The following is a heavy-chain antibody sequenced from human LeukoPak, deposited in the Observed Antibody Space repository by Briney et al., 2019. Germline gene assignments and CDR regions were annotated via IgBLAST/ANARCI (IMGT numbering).Heavy chain of an antibody. D-gene: IGHD7-27*01. CDR2: ISSSGSTI. CDR3: ARALGNSTGDY. Sequence: PGWSLRLSRAPSGFTFSNYEMNWVRQAPGKGLEWVSYISSSGSTIYYAYSVKGRFTISRDNAKNSLYLQMNSLRAEDTAVYYCARALGNSTGDYWGQGTLVTVSS. V-gene: IGHV3-48*03. CDR1: GFTFSNYE. J-gene: IGHJ4*02.